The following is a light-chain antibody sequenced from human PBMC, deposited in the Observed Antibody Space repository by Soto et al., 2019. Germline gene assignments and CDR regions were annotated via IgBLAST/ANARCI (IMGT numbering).Light chain of an antibody. Sequence: QPVLTQPPSVSGAPGQRVTISCTGSSSNIGAGYDVHWYQQPPGRGPQLLIYGSSDRPSGVPDRFSGSKSGTSASLVITGLQAEDEADYYCQSYDSSLSGSIFGGGTKLTVL. CDR1: SSNIGAGYD. J-gene: IGLJ2*01. CDR2: GSS. V-gene: IGLV1-40*01. CDR3: QSYDSSLSGSI.